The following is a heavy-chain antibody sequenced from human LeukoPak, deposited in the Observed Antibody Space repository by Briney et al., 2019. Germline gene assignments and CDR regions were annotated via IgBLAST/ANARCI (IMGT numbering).Heavy chain of an antibody. CDR2: IYYSGST. CDR1: GGSISSYY. Sequence: SGTLSLTCTVSGGSISSYYWSWIRQPPGKGLEWIGYIYYSGSTNYNPSLKSRVTISVDTSKNQFSLKLSSVTAADTAVYYYALGYCSGGSCYGFDYWGQGTLVAVSS. V-gene: IGHV4-59*01. D-gene: IGHD2-15*01. J-gene: IGHJ4*02. CDR3: ALGYCSGGSCYGFDY.